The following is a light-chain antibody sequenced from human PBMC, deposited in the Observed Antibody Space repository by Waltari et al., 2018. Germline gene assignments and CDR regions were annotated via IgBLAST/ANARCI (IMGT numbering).Light chain of an antibody. J-gene: IGKJ4*01. Sequence: DIQMTQSPSTLSASVGDRVTITCRASQSILTWLAWYQQKPGKAPRLLMYKASSLQSGVPPRFSGSGSETEFTLTISSLQPDDFATYYCQQYNTYSPGPTFGGGTKVEIK. CDR2: KAS. CDR1: QSILTW. CDR3: QQYNTYSPGPT. V-gene: IGKV1-5*03.